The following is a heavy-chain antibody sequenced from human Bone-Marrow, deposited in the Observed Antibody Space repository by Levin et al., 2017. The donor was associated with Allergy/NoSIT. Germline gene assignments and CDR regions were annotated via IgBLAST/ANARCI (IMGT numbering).Heavy chain of an antibody. Sequence: PGESLKISCAASGFTFSRFWMHWVRQVPGKGLVWVAHINSDGSNTNYADSVKGRFTISRDNAKNTLYLQMNSLTAEDTSLYFCARGGCSATSCLDNWGQGTLVTVSS. CDR1: GFTFSRFW. D-gene: IGHD2-15*01. CDR2: INSDGSNT. CDR3: ARGGCSATSCLDN. V-gene: IGHV3-74*01. J-gene: IGHJ4*02.